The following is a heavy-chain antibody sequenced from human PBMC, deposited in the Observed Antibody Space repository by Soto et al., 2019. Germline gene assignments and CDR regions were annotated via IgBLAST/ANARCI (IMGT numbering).Heavy chain of an antibody. Sequence: ASVKVSCKASGYTFTSYAMHWVRQAPGQRLEWMGWISAYNGNTNYAQMLQGRVTMTTDTSTSTAYMELRSLRSDDTAVYYCARDLAAGTCDYWGQGTLVTSPQ. D-gene: IGHD6-13*01. CDR3: ARDLAAGTCDY. J-gene: IGHJ4*02. V-gene: IGHV1-18*01. CDR1: GYTFTSYA. CDR2: ISAYNGNT.